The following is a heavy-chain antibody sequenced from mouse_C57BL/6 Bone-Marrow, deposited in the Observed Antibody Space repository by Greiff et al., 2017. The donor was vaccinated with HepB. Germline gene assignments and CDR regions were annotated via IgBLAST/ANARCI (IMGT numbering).Heavy chain of an antibody. D-gene: IGHD2-12*01. CDR2: ISNGGGST. CDR1: GFTFSDYY. Sequence: EVKLVESGGGLVQPGGSLKLSCAASGFTFSDYYMYWVRQTPEKRLEWVAYISNGGGSTYYPDNVKGRFTISRDNAKNTLYLQMSRLKSEDTAMYYCARGSYRGYYAMDYWGQGTSVTVSS. J-gene: IGHJ4*01. V-gene: IGHV5-12*01. CDR3: ARGSYRGYYAMDY.